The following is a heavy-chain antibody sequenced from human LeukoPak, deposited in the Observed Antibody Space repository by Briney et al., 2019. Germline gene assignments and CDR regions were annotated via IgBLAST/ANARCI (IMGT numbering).Heavy chain of an antibody. V-gene: IGHV3-21*01. CDR1: GFTFSSYD. CDR2: ITGSSTNT. J-gene: IGHJ4*02. Sequence: GGSLRLSCAASGFTFSSYDMIWVRQAPGKGLEWVSTITGSSTNTYYAEPAKGRFTISRDDAKNSLYLQMNSLRAEDTAVYYCGRNFNYWGQGTLVTVAS. CDR3: GRNFNY.